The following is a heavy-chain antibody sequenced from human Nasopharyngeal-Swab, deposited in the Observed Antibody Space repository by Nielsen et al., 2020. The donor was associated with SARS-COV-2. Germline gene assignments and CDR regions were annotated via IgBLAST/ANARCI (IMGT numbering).Heavy chain of an antibody. Sequence: GESLKISGAASGFSFSTYTMNWVRQAPGKGLEWLSSISSDSGAKYHADSVKGRFTISRDNAKNSLYLEMNSLRAEDTAVYYCLRGDRRDYWGPGTLVSVSS. CDR3: LRGDRRDY. D-gene: IGHD3-22*01. J-gene: IGHJ4*02. CDR2: ISSDSGAK. V-gene: IGHV3-21*01. CDR1: GFSFSTYT.